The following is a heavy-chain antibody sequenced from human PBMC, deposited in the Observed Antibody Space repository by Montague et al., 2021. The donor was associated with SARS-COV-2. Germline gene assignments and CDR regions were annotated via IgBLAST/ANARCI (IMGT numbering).Heavy chain of an antibody. CDR2: ISYTGST. CDR1: GGSISSNLFY. J-gene: IGHJ2*01. V-gene: IGHV4-39*01. D-gene: IGHD2-15*01. Sequence: SETLSLTCTVSGGSISSNLFYWGWIRQPPGKGLEWIGDISYTGSTYYXPSLKSRVTVAVDTSKNQFSLRLISLTAADTAVYYCARHVDPCGGSCRNWYFDLWGRGSLVTVSS. CDR3: ARHVDPCGGSCRNWYFDL.